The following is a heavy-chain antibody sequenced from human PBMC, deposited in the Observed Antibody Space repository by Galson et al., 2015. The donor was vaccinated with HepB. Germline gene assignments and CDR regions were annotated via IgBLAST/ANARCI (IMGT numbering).Heavy chain of an antibody. D-gene: IGHD6-13*01. Sequence: SLRLSCAASGFTFSSYGMHWVRQAPGKGLEWVAVIWYDGSNKYYADSVKGRFTISRDNSKNTLYLQMNSLRAEDTAVYYCAKSPSSSWYGIYYWGQGTLVTVSS. CDR2: IWYDGSNK. J-gene: IGHJ4*02. CDR1: GFTFSSYG. V-gene: IGHV3-33*06. CDR3: AKSPSSSWYGIYY.